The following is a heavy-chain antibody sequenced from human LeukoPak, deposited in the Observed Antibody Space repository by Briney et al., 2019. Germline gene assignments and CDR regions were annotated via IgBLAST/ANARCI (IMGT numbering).Heavy chain of an antibody. CDR2: IYYSGST. V-gene: IGHV4-30-4*01. CDR3: ARVVLGYSGYDSIDY. Sequence: PSQTLSLTCTVSGGSISSGDYYWSWIRHPPGKGLEWIGYIYYSGSTYYNPSLKSRVTISVDTSKNQLSLKLSSVTAADTAVYYCARVVLGYSGYDSIDYWGQGTLVTVSS. D-gene: IGHD5-12*01. CDR1: GGSISSGDYY. J-gene: IGHJ4*02.